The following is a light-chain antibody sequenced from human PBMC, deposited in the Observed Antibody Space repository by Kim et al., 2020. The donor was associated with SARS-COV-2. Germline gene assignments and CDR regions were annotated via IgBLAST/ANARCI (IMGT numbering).Light chain of an antibody. CDR1: SSDGGGYNF. Sequence: PGQSVTISCTGTSSDGGGYNFVSWYQQHPGKAPKFMIYDVNKRPSGVPDRFSGSKSGNTASLTISGLQADDEADYYCCSFAGSYFLFGGGTKVTVL. J-gene: IGLJ2*01. CDR2: DVN. V-gene: IGLV2-11*03. CDR3: CSFAGSYFL.